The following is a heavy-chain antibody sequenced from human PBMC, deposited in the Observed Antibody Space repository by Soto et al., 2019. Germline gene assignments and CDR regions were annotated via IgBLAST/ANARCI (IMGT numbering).Heavy chain of an antibody. D-gene: IGHD6-19*01. CDR2: INHSGST. Sequence: SETLSLTCAVYGGSFSGYYWSWIRQPPGKGLEWIGEINHSGSTNYNPSLKSRVTISVDTSKNQFSLKLSSVTAADTAVYYCARGHVAVAAPGVYYFDYWGQGTLVTVSS. CDR3: ARGHVAVAAPGVYYFDY. J-gene: IGHJ4*02. V-gene: IGHV4-34*01. CDR1: GGSFSGYY.